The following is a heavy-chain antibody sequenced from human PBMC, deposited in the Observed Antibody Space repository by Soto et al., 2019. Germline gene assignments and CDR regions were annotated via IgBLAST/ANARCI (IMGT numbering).Heavy chain of an antibody. Sequence: SVKVSCKASGGTFSSYAISWVRQAPGQGLEWMGGIIPIFGTANYAQKFQGRVTITADESTSTAYMELSSLRSEDTAVYYCARVRDDSSGWTPMVFDYWGQGTLVTVSS. J-gene: IGHJ4*02. CDR3: ARVRDDSSGWTPMVFDY. CDR1: GGTFSSYA. D-gene: IGHD3-22*01. V-gene: IGHV1-69*13. CDR2: IIPIFGTA.